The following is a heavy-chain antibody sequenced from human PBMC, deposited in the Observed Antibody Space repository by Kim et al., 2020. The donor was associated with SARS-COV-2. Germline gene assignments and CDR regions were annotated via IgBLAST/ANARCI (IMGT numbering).Heavy chain of an antibody. Sequence: GGSLRLSCAASGFTFSDYYMSWIRQAPGKGLEWVSYISSSSSYTNYADSVKGRFTISRDNAKNSLYLQMNSLRAEDTAVYYCARGDIVVVPAAIPKYYYYYYGMDVWGQGTTVTVSS. CDR2: ISSSSSYT. V-gene: IGHV3-11*06. CDR3: ARGDIVVVPAAIPKYYYYYYGMDV. D-gene: IGHD2-2*02. J-gene: IGHJ6*02. CDR1: GFTFSDYY.